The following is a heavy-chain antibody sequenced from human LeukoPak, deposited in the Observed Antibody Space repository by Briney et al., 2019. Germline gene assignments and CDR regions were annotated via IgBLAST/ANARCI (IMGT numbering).Heavy chain of an antibody. CDR3: AKDSRSGWYGGNFRQ. Sequence: SGGSLRLSCAVSGFKFDDYAMHWVRQAPGRGLEWVSSINWNSGSIGYGDSVKGRFTNSRDNAKNSLYLQMNSLRVEDTAVYYCAKDSRSGWYGGNFRQWGQGTLVTVSS. V-gene: IGHV3-9*01. J-gene: IGHJ1*01. D-gene: IGHD6-19*01. CDR2: INWNSGSI. CDR1: GFKFDDYA.